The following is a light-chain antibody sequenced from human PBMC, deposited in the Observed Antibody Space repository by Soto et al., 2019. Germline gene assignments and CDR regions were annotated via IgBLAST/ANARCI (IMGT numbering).Light chain of an antibody. J-gene: IGLJ1*01. CDR1: NVGSKS. CDR3: QVWDSSSDHYV. Sequence: SSELTQPPSVSVAPGQTARMTCGGNNVGSKSVHWYQQKPGQAPVLVVYDSRDRSSGIPERFSGSNSGNTATLTISRVEAGDEADYYCQVWDSSSDHYVFGAGTKLTVL. V-gene: IGLV3-21*02. CDR2: DSR.